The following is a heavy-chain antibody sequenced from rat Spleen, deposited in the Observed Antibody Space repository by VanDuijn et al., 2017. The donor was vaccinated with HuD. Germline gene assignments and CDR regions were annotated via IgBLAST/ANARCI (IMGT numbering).Heavy chain of an antibody. Sequence: EVELVESGGGLVQPGRSMKLSCAASGFTFSHYGMAWVRQAPTKGLEWVASISTSGGTTYYRDSVKGRFTISRDNAKSTLYLQMDSLRSEDTATYYCASRTGNWFAYWGQGTLVTVSS. CDR2: ISTSGGTT. CDR1: GFTFSHYG. D-gene: IGHD5-1*01. CDR3: ASRTGNWFAY. V-gene: IGHV5-25*01. J-gene: IGHJ3*01.